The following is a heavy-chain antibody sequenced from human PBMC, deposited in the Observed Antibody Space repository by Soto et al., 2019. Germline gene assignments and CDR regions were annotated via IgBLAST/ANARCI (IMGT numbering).Heavy chain of an antibody. J-gene: IGHJ4*02. CDR1: GGSISSSSYY. CDR3: ARASGANIDY. CDR2: IYYSGST. V-gene: IGHV4-39*07. Sequence: SETLSLTCTVSGGSISSSSYYWGWIRQPPGKGLEWIGSIYYSGSTNYNPSLKSRVTISVDTSKNQFSLKLSSVTAADTAVYYCARASGANIDYWGQGNLVTVSS. D-gene: IGHD3-10*01.